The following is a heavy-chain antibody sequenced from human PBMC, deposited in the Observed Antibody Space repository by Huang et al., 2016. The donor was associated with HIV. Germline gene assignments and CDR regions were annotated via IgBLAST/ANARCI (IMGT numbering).Heavy chain of an antibody. CDR3: AHSKVGTSSFDY. CDR2: IYWDDVK. Sequence: QITLKESGPTLVKPTQPLTLTCTFSGFSLSTYGVGVGWIRQPPGKALEWLALIYWDDVKRYSPSLRRRLTIAKDTSKTQVGLTMTNLDPVDTATYYCAHSKVGTSSFDYWGQGILVSVSS. J-gene: IGHJ4*02. D-gene: IGHD1-26*01. CDR1: GFSLSTYGVG. V-gene: IGHV2-5*02.